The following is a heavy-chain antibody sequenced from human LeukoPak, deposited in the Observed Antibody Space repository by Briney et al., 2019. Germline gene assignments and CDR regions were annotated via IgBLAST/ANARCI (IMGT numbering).Heavy chain of an antibody. CDR3: ARSPYDSSGYYYCYYYMDV. V-gene: IGHV1-69*13. CDR2: IIPIFGTA. D-gene: IGHD3-22*01. CDR1: GGTFSSYA. Sequence: GASVKVSCKASGGTFSSYAISWVRQAPGQGLEWMGGIIPIFGTANYAQKFQGRVTITADESTSTAYMELSSLRSEDTAVYYCARSPYDSSGYYYCYYYMDVWGKGTTVTISS. J-gene: IGHJ6*03.